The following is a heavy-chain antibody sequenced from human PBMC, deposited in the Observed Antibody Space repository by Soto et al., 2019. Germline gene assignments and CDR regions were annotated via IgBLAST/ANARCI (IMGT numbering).Heavy chain of an antibody. D-gene: IGHD4-17*01. Sequence: QVQLVQSAAEVKKPGSSVKVSCKASGGTLSNYAFTWVRQAPGQGLEWMGGIIPIFNTANYVQKFQGRVTITADESTRTAYMEVNSLRSEYTAVYYCARVRPTDYVGNYNNGLDVWGQGTTVTVSS. CDR3: ARVRPTDYVGNYNNGLDV. CDR1: GGTLSNYA. CDR2: IIPIFNTA. V-gene: IGHV1-69*01. J-gene: IGHJ6*02.